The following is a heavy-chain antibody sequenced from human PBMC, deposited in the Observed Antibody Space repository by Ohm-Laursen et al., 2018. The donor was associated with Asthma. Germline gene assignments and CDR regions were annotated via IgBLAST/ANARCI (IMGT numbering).Heavy chain of an antibody. V-gene: IGHV3-30-3*01. J-gene: IGHJ4*02. Sequence: SLRLSCAASGFTFRSYAMHWVRQAPGKGLEWVAVGGSYYDGGLKYYADSVNGRFTVSRDDSKNTLYLQMNSLRPDDTAVYYCARDLMEWYLPAFDFWGQGTLVTVSS. CDR2: GGSYYDGGLK. D-gene: IGHD3-3*01. CDR1: GFTFRSYA. CDR3: ARDLMEWYLPAFDF.